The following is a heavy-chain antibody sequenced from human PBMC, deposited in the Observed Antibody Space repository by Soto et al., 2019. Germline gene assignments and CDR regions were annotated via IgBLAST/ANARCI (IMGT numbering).Heavy chain of an antibody. J-gene: IGHJ5*02. CDR2: IVVGSGNT. CDR1: GFTFTSSA. D-gene: IGHD3-3*01. CDR3: AAAYYDFWSGYFLYNNWFDP. V-gene: IGHV1-58*01. Sequence: GASVKVSCKASGFTFTSSAVQWVRQARRQRLEWIGWIVVGSGNTNYAQKFQERVTITRDMSTSTAYMELSSLRSEDTAVYYCAAAYYDFWSGYFLYNNWFDPWGQGTLVTVSS.